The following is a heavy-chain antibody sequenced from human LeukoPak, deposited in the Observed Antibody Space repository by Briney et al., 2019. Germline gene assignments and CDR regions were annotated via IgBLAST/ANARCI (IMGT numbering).Heavy chain of an antibody. CDR2: INTNTGNP. CDR1: GYTFTSYA. Sequence: ASVKVSCKASGYTFTSYAMNWVRQAPGQGLEWMGWINTNTGNPTYAQGFTGQFVFSLDTSVSTAYLQISSLKAEDTAVYYCASPDIVATIGGIDAFDIWGQGTMVTVSS. CDR3: ASPDIVATIGGIDAFDI. D-gene: IGHD5-12*01. V-gene: IGHV7-4-1*02. J-gene: IGHJ3*02.